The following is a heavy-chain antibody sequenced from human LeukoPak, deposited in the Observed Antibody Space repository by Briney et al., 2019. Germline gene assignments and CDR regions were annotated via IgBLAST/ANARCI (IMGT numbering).Heavy chain of an antibody. V-gene: IGHV3-11*01. CDR3: AKDRGDYYDSSLFDY. CDR2: ISSSGSTI. Sequence: GGSLRLSRAASGFTVSSNYMNWVRQAPGKGLEWVSYISSSGSTIYYADSVKGRFTISRDNAKNTLYLQMNSLRAEDTAVYYCAKDRGDYYDSSLFDYWGQGTLVTVSS. D-gene: IGHD3-22*01. J-gene: IGHJ4*02. CDR1: GFTVSSNY.